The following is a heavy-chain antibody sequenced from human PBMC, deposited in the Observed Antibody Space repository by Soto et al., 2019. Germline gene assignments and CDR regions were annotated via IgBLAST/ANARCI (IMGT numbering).Heavy chain of an antibody. J-gene: IGHJ4*02. V-gene: IGHV4-61*01. CDR3: ARRYGWLYFDY. Sequence: SETLSLTCTVSGGSVSSGSYYWSWIRQPPGKGLEWIGYIYYSGSTNYNPSLKSRVTISVDTSKNQFSLKLTSVTAADTALYYCARRYGWLYFDYWGQGSLVTVSS. CDR2: IYYSGST. D-gene: IGHD6-19*01. CDR1: GGSVSSGSYY.